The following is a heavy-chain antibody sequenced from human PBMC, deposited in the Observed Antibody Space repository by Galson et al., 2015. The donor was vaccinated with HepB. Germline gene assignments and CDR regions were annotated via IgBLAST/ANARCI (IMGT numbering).Heavy chain of an antibody. V-gene: IGHV3-33*08. Sequence: SLRLSCAASGFTFSSYGMHWVRQAPGKGLEWVAVIWYDGSNKYYADSVKGRFTIPRDNSKNTLYLQMNSLRAEDTAVYYCARARGYSYGYGMDVWGQGTTVTVSS. D-gene: IGHD5-18*01. CDR3: ARARGYSYGYGMDV. J-gene: IGHJ6*02. CDR2: IWYDGSNK. CDR1: GFTFSSYG.